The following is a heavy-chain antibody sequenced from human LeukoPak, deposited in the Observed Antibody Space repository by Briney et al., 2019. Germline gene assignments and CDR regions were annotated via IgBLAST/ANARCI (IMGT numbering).Heavy chain of an antibody. Sequence: PSETLSLTCTVPGGSMSGYCWNWIRQLPGQGLEWIGCIYYNGITVYSPSLRSRVTISLDTSVNQFSLRLTSVTAADTAVYYCGRGVNYAVDVWGQGTTVTVSS. CDR2: IYYNGIT. J-gene: IGHJ6*02. CDR1: GGSMSGYC. CDR3: GRGVNYAVDV. V-gene: IGHV4-59*01. D-gene: IGHD3-10*01.